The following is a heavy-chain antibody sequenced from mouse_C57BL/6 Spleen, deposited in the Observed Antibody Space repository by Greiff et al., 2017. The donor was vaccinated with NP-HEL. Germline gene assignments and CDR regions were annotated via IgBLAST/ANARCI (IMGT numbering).Heavy chain of an antibody. D-gene: IGHD1-1*01. V-gene: IGHV1-64*01. CDR2: IHPNSGST. J-gene: IGHJ4*01. CDR1: GYTFTSYW. CDR3: AGITTVVADYYAMDY. Sequence: VQLQQSGAELVKPGASVKLSCKASGYTFTSYWMHWVKQRPGQGLEWIGMIHPNSGSTNYNEKFKSKATLTVDKSSSTAYMQLRSLTSEDSAVYYGAGITTVVADYYAMDYWGQGTSVTVSS.